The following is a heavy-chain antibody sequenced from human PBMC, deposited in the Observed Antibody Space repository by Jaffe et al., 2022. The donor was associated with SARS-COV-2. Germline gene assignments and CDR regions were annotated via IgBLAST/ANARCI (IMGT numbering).Heavy chain of an antibody. CDR1: GFTMSSYG. Sequence: QVQVVESGGGVVRPGSSLRLSCAASGFTMSSYGMHWVRQAPGKGLEWVALIWYDGSQEYYADSVKGRFTISRDNFQNTLYLQMDSLKDEDTALYYCARDRGSGSYYRPEDWGQGTLVTVSS. D-gene: IGHD3-10*01. CDR3: ARDRGSGSYYRPED. V-gene: IGHV3-33*01. CDR2: IWYDGSQE. J-gene: IGHJ4*02.